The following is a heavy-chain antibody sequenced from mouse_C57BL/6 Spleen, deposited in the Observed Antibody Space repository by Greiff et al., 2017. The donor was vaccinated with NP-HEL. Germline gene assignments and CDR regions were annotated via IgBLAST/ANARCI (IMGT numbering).Heavy chain of an antibody. V-gene: IGHV1-55*01. Sequence: QVQLQQPGAELVKPGASVKMSCKASGYTFTSYWITWVKQRPGQGLEWIGDIYPGSGSTNYNEKFKCKATLTVDTSSSTAYMQLSSLTSEDSAVYYCARSGVYGNYLDYWGQGTTLTVSS. D-gene: IGHD2-1*01. CDR1: GYTFTSYW. CDR2: IYPGSGST. CDR3: ARSGVYGNYLDY. J-gene: IGHJ2*01.